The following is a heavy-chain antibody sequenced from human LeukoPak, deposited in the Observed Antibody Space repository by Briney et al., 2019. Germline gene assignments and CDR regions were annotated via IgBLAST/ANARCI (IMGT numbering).Heavy chain of an antibody. CDR2: IKNIANSYST. D-gene: IGHD1-26*01. J-gene: IGHJ4*02. V-gene: IGHV3-72*01. CDR3: TRVRLGAATRYFDY. Sequence: PGGSLRLSCAASGFTFSDHYMDWVRLAPGKGLEWVGRIKNIANSYSTEYAASVKGRFTISRDDSKNSLYLQMNSLRSEDTALYYCTRVRLGAATRYFDYWGQGTLVTVSS. CDR1: GFTFSDHY.